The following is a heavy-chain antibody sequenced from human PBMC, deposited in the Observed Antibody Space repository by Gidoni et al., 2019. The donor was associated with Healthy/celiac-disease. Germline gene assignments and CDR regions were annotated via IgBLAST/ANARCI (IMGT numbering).Heavy chain of an antibody. CDR2: IWYDGSNK. Sequence: QVQLVESGGGVVQPGRSLRLSCAASGFPFSSYGMHWVRQAPGKGLEWVAVIWYDGSNKYYADSVKGRFTISRDNSKNTLYLQMNSLRAEDTAVYYCARDPNYYDSSGGGNYYYYYMDVWGKGTTVTVSS. V-gene: IGHV3-33*08. CDR1: GFPFSSYG. J-gene: IGHJ6*03. CDR3: ARDPNYYDSSGGGNYYYYYMDV. D-gene: IGHD3-22*01.